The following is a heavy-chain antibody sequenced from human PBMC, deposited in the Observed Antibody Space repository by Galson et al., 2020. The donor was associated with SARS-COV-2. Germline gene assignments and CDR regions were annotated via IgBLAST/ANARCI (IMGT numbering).Heavy chain of an antibody. V-gene: IGHV3-21*01. Sequence: KIGESLKISCTASGFTFSNYTINWVRHAPGKGLEWVSSIRSDSRSTYYAGSTNGRFTISRDNAKNSLSLQMNGLGADDTAVYYCTREGGGSDYWGQGTLVTVSP. D-gene: IGHD1-26*01. CDR1: GFTFSNYT. J-gene: IGHJ4*02. CDR3: TREGGGSDY. CDR2: IRSDSRST.